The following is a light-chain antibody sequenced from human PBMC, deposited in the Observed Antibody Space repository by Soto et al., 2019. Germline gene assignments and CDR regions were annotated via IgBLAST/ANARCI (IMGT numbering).Light chain of an antibody. CDR2: DAC. Sequence: DIQMTQSPSTLSASVGDRVTITCRASQSISGWLAWDQQKPGKAPNLLIYDACSLDSGVPSRFSVSVSRTEFTLANSSLQPDEFATYHCQQYNSYPRTFGQGTKLEIK. J-gene: IGKJ2*01. CDR3: QQYNSYPRT. V-gene: IGKV1-5*01. CDR1: QSISGW.